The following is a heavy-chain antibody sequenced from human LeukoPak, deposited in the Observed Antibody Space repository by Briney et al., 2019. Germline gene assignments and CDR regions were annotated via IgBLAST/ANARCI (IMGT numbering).Heavy chain of an antibody. CDR2: INHSGST. J-gene: IGHJ5*02. V-gene: IGHV4-34*01. Sequence: SETLSLTCAVYGGSFSGYYWSWIRQPPGKGLEWIGEINHSGSTNYNPSLKSRVTISVDTSKNQFSLKLSSVTAADTAVYYCARHLVGYYGSGSYYNYKPGGWFDPWGQGTLVTVSS. CDR1: GGSFSGYY. D-gene: IGHD3-10*01. CDR3: ARHLVGYYGSGSYYNYKPGGWFDP.